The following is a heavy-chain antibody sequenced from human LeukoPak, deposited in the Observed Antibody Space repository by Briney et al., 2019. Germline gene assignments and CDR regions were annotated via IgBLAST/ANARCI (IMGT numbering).Heavy chain of an antibody. J-gene: IGHJ4*02. V-gene: IGHV4-59*08. CDR3: ASNYYGSGSLDY. D-gene: IGHD3-10*01. Sequence: ASETLSLTCTVSGASISSYYWTWIRQPPGKELERIGYIYYSGSTNYNPSLKSRVTISVDTSKNQFSLKLSSVTAADTAVYYCASNYYGSGSLDYWGQGTLVTVSS. CDR2: IYYSGST. CDR1: GASISSYY.